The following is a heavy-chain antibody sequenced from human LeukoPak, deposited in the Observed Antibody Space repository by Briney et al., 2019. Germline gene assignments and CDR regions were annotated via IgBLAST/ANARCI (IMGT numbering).Heavy chain of an antibody. V-gene: IGHV3-53*04. CDR2: IYSGGST. D-gene: IGHD1-14*01. CDR1: GLTVSSNY. CDR3: ARDGFYYHYYMDV. J-gene: IGHJ6*03. Sequence: PGGSLRLSCAASGLTVSSNYMSWVRQAPGKGLEWVSVIYSGGSTYYADSVKGRFTISRHNSKNTLYLQMNSLRAEDTAVYYCARDGFYYHYYMDVWGEGTTVTVSS.